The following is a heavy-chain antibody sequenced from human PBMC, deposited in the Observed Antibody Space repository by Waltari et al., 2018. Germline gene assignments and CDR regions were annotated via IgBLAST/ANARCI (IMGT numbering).Heavy chain of an antibody. J-gene: IGHJ4*02. CDR2: ISSGSGRI. D-gene: IGHD2-21*01. V-gene: IGHV3-48*04. CDR3: VRDEAWSFDY. CDR1: GFTFSSYS. Sequence: EVQLVESGGGLAQPGGSLILSFAASGFTFSSYSMNWVRQAPGKGLEWVSYISSGSGRIYYADSVKGRFTISRDNAKNSLYLQMNSLRAEDTAVYYCVRDEAWSFDYWGQGTLVTVSS.